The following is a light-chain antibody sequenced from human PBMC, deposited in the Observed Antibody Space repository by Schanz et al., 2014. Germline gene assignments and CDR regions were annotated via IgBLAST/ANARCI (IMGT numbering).Light chain of an antibody. Sequence: QSALTQPASVSGSPGQSITISCTGTSSDVGNYNYVSWYRHHPGKTPKLMIYDVSKRPSGVPDRFSGSKSGTSASLAITGLQAEDEADYYCQSYDNRLRVWVFGGGTQLTVL. V-gene: IGLV2-14*03. CDR3: QSYDNRLRVWV. CDR2: DVS. J-gene: IGLJ3*02. CDR1: SSDVGNYNY.